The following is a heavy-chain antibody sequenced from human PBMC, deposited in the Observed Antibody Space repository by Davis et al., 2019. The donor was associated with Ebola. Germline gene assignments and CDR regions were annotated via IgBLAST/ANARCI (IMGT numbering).Heavy chain of an antibody. CDR1: GGSISTYY. CDR3: ARPVAQYSRSWYWFDP. V-gene: IGHV4-59*08. Sequence: SETLSLTCTVSGGSISTYYCSWIRQPPGKGLEWIGYIYYSGSTNYNPTLKSRVTISVDTSKNQYSLKLSSVTAADTAVYYCARPVAQYSRSWYWFDPWGQGTLVTVSS. CDR2: IYYSGST. D-gene: IGHD6-13*01. J-gene: IGHJ5*02.